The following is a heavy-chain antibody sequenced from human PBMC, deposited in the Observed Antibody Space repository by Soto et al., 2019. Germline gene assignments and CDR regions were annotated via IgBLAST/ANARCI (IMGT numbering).Heavy chain of an antibody. J-gene: IGHJ6*03. CDR3: ARTAGAPTYYHYYMDV. CDR1: GFTFSDYY. D-gene: IGHD2-21*02. Sequence: GGSLRLSCAASGFTFSDYYMSWIRQAPGKGLEWVSYISSSGSTIYYADSVKGRFTISRDNAKNSLYLQMNSLRAEDTAVYYCARTAGAPTYYHYYMDVWGKGTTVTVSS. V-gene: IGHV3-11*01. CDR2: ISSSGSTI.